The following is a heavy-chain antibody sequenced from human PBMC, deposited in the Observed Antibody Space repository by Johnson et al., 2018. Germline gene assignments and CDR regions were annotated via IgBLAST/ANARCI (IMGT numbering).Heavy chain of an antibody. CDR1: GGSISSYY. Sequence: VQLQESGPGLVKPSETLSLTCTVSGGSISSYYWSWIRQPPGKGLEWIGYIYYSGSTNYNPSLKSRVTISVDTSKNQFSLKLSSVTAADTAVYDCARVGSSRRYAVGGYYYYYYMDVWGKGTTVTGSS. CDR3: ARVGSSRRYAVGGYYYYYYMDV. CDR2: IYYSGST. J-gene: IGHJ6*03. V-gene: IGHV4-59*01. D-gene: IGHD6-13*01.